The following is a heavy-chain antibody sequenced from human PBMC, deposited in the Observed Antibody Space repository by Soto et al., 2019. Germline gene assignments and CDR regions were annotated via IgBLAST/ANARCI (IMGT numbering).Heavy chain of an antibody. CDR3: ARDPLHYYDSSGYYI. J-gene: IGHJ4*02. CDR2: ISYDGSNK. Sequence: GGSLRLSCAASGFTFSSYAMHWVRQAPGKGLEWVAVISYDGSNKYYADSMKGRFTISRDNSKNTLYLQMNSLRAEDTAVYYCARDPLHYYDSSGYYIWGQGTLVTVSS. V-gene: IGHV3-30-3*01. D-gene: IGHD3-22*01. CDR1: GFTFSSYA.